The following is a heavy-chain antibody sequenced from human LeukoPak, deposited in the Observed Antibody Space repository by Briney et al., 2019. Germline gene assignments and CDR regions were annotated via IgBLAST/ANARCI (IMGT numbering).Heavy chain of an antibody. CDR3: ARMGAIAGASANPDH. D-gene: IGHD4/OR15-4a*01. V-gene: IGHV3-48*01. J-gene: IGHJ4*02. CDR1: GFTFSSYS. CDR2: ISSSSSTI. Sequence: GGSLRLSCAASGFTFSSYSMNWVRQAPGKGLKWVSYISSSSSTIYYADSVKGRFTISRDNSKNTVYLQMDGLRVDDTAVYYCARMGAIAGASANPDHWGQGTLVTVSS.